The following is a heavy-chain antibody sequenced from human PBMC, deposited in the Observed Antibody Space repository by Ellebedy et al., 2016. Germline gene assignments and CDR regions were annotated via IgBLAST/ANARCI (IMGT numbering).Heavy chain of an antibody. D-gene: IGHD4/OR15-4a*01. CDR1: DDSIPDNC. CDR2: IYYTGIT. J-gene: IGHJ3*02. V-gene: IGHV4-59*01. CDR3: ARTARVPDM. Sequence: SETLSLTCIVSDDSIPDNCWSWIRQPPGKEPDYIGYIYYTGITNYNPSLMGRATISIDTSTKQLSLKLTSVTAADTAVYFCARTARVPDMWGQGTLVTVSS.